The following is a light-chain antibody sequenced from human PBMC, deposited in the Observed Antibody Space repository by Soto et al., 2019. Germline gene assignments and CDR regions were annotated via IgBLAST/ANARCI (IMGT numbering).Light chain of an antibody. CDR3: CSYTTSHTRHIV. Sequence: QSVLTQPASVSGSPGQSITISCTGTSSDVGGYNYVSWYQHHPGKAPKLMIYDVSNRPSGVSNRFSGSKSGNTASLTISGLQPEDEADYYWCSYTTSHTRHIVFGTGTKVTV. J-gene: IGLJ1*01. CDR2: DVS. CDR1: SSDVGGYNY. V-gene: IGLV2-14*03.